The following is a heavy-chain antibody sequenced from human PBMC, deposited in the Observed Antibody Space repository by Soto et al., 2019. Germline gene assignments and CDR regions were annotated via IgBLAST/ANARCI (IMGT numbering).Heavy chain of an antibody. Sequence: PGGSLRLSCAASGFTFSSYDMHWVRQATGKGLEWVSAIGTAGDTYYPGSVKGRFTISRENAKNSLYLQMNSLRAGDTAVYYCARAGTRYYYDSSGYRSGDYYGMDVWSQGTTVTVSS. CDR3: ARAGTRYYYDSSGYRSGDYYGMDV. CDR2: IGTAGDT. J-gene: IGHJ6*02. D-gene: IGHD3-22*01. V-gene: IGHV3-13*01. CDR1: GFTFSSYD.